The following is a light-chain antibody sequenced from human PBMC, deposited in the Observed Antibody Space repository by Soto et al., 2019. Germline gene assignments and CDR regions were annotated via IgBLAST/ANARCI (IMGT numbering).Light chain of an antibody. CDR2: GNT. CDR3: QSYDSSLTVGV. J-gene: IGLJ3*02. Sequence: QSVLTQPPSVSGAPGQRVTISCTGSSSNIGAGYDVHWYQQLPGTAPKLLIYGNTDRPSGVPDRFSGSRSGSSASLAITGLQTEDEADYYCQSYDSSLTVGVFGGGTKLTFL. CDR1: SSNIGAGYD. V-gene: IGLV1-40*01.